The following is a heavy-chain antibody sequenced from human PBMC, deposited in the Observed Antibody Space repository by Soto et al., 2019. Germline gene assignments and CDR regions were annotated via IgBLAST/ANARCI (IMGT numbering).Heavy chain of an antibody. J-gene: IGHJ6*03. V-gene: IGHV1-69*02. CDR3: AREGKYSGYDKDYYYYSSYMGV. Sequence: SVKVSCKASGGTFSSYTISWVRQAPGQGLEWMGRIIPILGIANYAQKFQGRVTLTADKSPSTAYMELSSLRSEETAVYYCAREGKYSGYDKDYYYYSSYMGVWGKGTALTVSS. D-gene: IGHD5-12*01. CDR1: GGTFSSYT. CDR2: IIPILGIA.